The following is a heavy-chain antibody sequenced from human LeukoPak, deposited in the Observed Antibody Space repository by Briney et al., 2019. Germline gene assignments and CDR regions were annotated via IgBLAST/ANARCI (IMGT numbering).Heavy chain of an antibody. CDR2: ISYDGSNK. Sequence: PGGSLRLSCAASGFTFSSYGMHWVRQAPGKGLEWVAVISYDGSNKYYADSVKGRFTISRDNSKNTLYLQMNSLRAEDTAVYYCANGHYYDSSGLFDYWGQGTLVTVSS. J-gene: IGHJ4*02. CDR1: GFTFSSYG. V-gene: IGHV3-30*18. CDR3: ANGHYYDSSGLFDY. D-gene: IGHD3-22*01.